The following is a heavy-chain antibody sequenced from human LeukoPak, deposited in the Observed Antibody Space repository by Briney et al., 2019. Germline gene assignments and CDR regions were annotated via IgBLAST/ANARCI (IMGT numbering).Heavy chain of an antibody. J-gene: IGHJ5*02. V-gene: IGHV4-39*07. Sequence: PSETLSLTCTVSGVSISSGNYYWGWIRQPPGKGLEWIGSIYYSGSTYYNPSLKSRVTISIDTSKNQFSLKLSSVTAADTAVYFCARDPSLMTVLRGLQGTNWFDPWGQGTLVTVSS. CDR3: ARDPSLMTVLRGLQGTNWFDP. CDR1: GVSISSGNYY. CDR2: IYYSGST. D-gene: IGHD3-10*01.